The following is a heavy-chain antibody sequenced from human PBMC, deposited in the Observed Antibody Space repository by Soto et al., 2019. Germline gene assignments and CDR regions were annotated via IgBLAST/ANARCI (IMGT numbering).Heavy chain of an antibody. CDR3: ARYITMDPLLVY. Sequence: EVQLVESGGGLIQPGGSLRLSCAVSGFTVSSNYMSWVRQAPGKGLEWVSVIYSGGSTYYADSVKGRFTISRDNSKSTLYLQMISLRAEDTAVYYCARYITMDPLLVYWGQGTLVTVSS. CDR2: IYSGGST. J-gene: IGHJ4*02. CDR1: GFTVSSNY. V-gene: IGHV3-53*01. D-gene: IGHD3-10*01.